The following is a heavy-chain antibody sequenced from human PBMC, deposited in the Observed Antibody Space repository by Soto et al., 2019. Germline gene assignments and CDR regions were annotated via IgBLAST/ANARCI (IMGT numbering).Heavy chain of an antibody. D-gene: IGHD3-3*01. V-gene: IGHV3-30*03. Sequence: GGSLRLSCAASGFTFSSYGMHWVRQAPGKGLEWVAVISYDGSNKYYADSVKGRFTISRDNSKNTLYLQMNSLRADDTAIYYCARSSGGNFGIIIEGSNWFDPWGQGTLVTVSS. J-gene: IGHJ5*02. CDR3: ARSSGGNFGIIIEGSNWFDP. CDR1: GFTFSSYG. CDR2: ISYDGSNK.